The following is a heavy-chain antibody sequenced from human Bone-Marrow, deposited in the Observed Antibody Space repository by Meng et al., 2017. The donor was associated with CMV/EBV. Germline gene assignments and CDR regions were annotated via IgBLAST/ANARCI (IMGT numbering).Heavy chain of an antibody. Sequence: GGSLRLSCAASGFTFSDYWMHWVRQAPGKGLVWVSRIDYDGSSATYADSVKGRFTISRDNAKNTLYLQMNSLTAEDTAVYYCARVAMLSTIPWFDPCGQGTLVTVSS. V-gene: IGHV3-74*01. J-gene: IGHJ5*02. CDR3: ARVAMLSTIPWFDP. D-gene: IGHD3-3*01. CDR1: GFTFSDYW. CDR2: IDYDGSSA.